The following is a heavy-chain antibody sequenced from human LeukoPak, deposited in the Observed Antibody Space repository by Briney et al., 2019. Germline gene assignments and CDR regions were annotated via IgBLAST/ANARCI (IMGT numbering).Heavy chain of an antibody. D-gene: IGHD2-2*01. CDR3: ARVMGRYCSSTSCYVDY. Sequence: PGGSLRLSCAASGITFSSYAMHWVRQAPGKGLEWVAVISYDGSNKYYADSVKGRFTISRDNSKNTLYLQMNSLRAEDTAVYYCARVMGRYCSSTSCYVDYWGQGTPVTVSS. CDR1: GITFSSYA. J-gene: IGHJ4*02. V-gene: IGHV3-30*04. CDR2: ISYDGSNK.